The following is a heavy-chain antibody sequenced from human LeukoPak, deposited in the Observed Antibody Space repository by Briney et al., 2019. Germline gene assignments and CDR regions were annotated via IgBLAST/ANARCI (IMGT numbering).Heavy chain of an antibody. Sequence: SVKVSCKASGGTFSSYAISWVRQAPGQGLEWMGRIIPILGIANYAQKFQGRVTITADKSTSTAYMELSSLRSEDTAVYYCATSSYPMVRGVPPPPPDRLDAFDIWGQGTMVTVSS. V-gene: IGHV1-69*04. CDR3: ATSSYPMVRGVPPPPPDRLDAFDI. D-gene: IGHD3-10*01. CDR1: GGTFSSYA. J-gene: IGHJ3*02. CDR2: IIPILGIA.